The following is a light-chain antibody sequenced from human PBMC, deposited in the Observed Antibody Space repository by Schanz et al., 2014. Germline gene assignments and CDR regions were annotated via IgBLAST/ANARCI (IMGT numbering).Light chain of an antibody. CDR2: GAS. V-gene: IGKV3-20*01. CDR3: QQYGSSPPT. CDR1: QTVSSGY. Sequence: EIVLTQSPGTGTLSLSPGERATLSCRASQTVSSGYFAWYQQRPGQAPRLLIHGASSRATGIPDRFSGSGSGTDFTLTISRLEPEDFAVYYCQQYGSSPPTFGQGTKVEIK. J-gene: IGKJ1*01.